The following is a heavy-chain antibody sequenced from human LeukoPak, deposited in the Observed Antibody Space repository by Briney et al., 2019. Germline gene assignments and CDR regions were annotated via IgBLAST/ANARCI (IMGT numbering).Heavy chain of an antibody. CDR3: AKASAGYSSGWGFDY. J-gene: IGHJ4*02. V-gene: IGHV3-23*01. D-gene: IGHD6-19*01. CDR2: ISGSGGST. CDR1: GFTFSSYA. Sequence: QAGGSLRLSCAASGFTFSSYAMSWVRQAPGKGLEWVSAISGSGGSTYYAASVKGRFTISRDNSKNTLYLQMNSLRAEDTAVYYCAKASAGYSSGWGFDYWGQGTLVTVSS.